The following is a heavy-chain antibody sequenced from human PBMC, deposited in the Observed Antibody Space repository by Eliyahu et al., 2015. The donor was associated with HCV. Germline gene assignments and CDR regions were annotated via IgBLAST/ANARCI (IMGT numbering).Heavy chain of an antibody. Sequence: EVQLVESGGGLVKPGGSLRLSCAASGFTXSSYSMNWVRQAPGKGLEWVSSISSSSSYIYYADSVKGXFTISRDNAKNSLYLQMNSLRAEDTAVYYCARGVGLQGRYYFDYWGQGTLVTVSS. V-gene: IGHV3-21*01. J-gene: IGHJ4*02. CDR3: ARGVGLQGRYYFDY. D-gene: IGHD4-11*01. CDR2: ISSSSSYI. CDR1: GFTXSSYS.